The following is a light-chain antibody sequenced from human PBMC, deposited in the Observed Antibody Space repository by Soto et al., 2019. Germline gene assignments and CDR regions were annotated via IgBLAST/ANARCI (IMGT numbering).Light chain of an antibody. CDR3: QQLYTYPYT. Sequence: IQLPQSPSSLSATVGDRLTLTCRASQDITTYLAWYQQKPGKAPALLIYAASTLQSGVPSRFSGSGSGTDFTLTISSLQPEDFATYYCQQLYTYPYTFGQGTKLEIK. CDR2: AAS. J-gene: IGKJ2*01. CDR1: QDITTY. V-gene: IGKV1-9*01.